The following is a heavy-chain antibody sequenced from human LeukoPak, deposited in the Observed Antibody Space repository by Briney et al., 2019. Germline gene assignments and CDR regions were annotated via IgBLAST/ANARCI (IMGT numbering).Heavy chain of an antibody. J-gene: IGHJ4*02. D-gene: IGHD3-22*01. Sequence: GGSLRLSCAASGFTVDSNYLSWVRPAPGKGLEWVSPIYTGGNTYDAASVKGRFTISRDFSKNTVFLHMNSLRAEDTAMYYCARGDDSGYYDYFDDWGQGALVTVSS. CDR3: ARGDDSGYYDYFDD. CDR1: GFTVDSNY. CDR2: IYTGGNT. V-gene: IGHV3-53*01.